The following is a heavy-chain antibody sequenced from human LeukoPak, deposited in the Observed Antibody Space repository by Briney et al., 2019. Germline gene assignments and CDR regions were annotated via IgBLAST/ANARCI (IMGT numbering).Heavy chain of an antibody. V-gene: IGHV4-59*11. CDR1: AGSISSLY. Sequence: MPSATLSLTHTLAAGSISSLYCSSTWQPPGKGMGWKPYLNYTKTTNYKPSLRSRVTVSVDTSKNQFSLKLNSATAADTAMYYCARGPGSSGYCSTTICYTDAFDVWGQGTMVTVSS. CDR3: ARGPGSSGYCSTTICYTDAFDV. D-gene: IGHD2-2*02. J-gene: IGHJ3*01. CDR2: LNYTKTT.